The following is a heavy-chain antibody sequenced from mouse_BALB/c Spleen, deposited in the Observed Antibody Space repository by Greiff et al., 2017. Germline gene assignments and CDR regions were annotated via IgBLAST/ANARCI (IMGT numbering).Heavy chain of an antibody. D-gene: IGHD1-1*01. V-gene: IGHV5-17*02. Sequence: EVQGVESGGGLVQPGGSRKLSCAASGFTFSSFGMHWVRQAPEKGLEWVAYISSGSSTISYADTVKGRFTISRDNPKNTLFLQMTSLRSEDTAMYYCARSGYYGSSYCFDYWGQGTTLTVSS. CDR2: ISSGSSTI. J-gene: IGHJ2*01. CDR1: GFTFSSFG. CDR3: ARSGYYGSSYCFDY.